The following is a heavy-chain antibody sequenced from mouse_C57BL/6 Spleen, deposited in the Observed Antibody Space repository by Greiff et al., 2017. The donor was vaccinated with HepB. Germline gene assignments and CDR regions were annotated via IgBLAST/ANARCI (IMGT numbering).Heavy chain of an antibody. CDR2: IYPSDSET. CDR1: GYTFTSYW. CDR3: ARSGIYYGYDGAMDY. D-gene: IGHD2-2*01. J-gene: IGHJ4*01. Sequence: QVHVKQPGAELVRPGSSVKLSCKASGYTFTSYWMDWVKQRPGQGLEWIGNIYPSDSETHYNQKFKDKATLTVDKSSSTAYMQLSSLTSEDSAVYYCARSGIYYGYDGAMDYWGQGTSVTVSS. V-gene: IGHV1-61*01.